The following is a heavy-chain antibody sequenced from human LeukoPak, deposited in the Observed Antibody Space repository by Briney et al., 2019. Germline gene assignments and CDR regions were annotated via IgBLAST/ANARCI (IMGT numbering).Heavy chain of an antibody. V-gene: IGHV1-18*01. D-gene: IGHD2-15*01. CDR3: ARDSNIVVVVAARFDP. Sequence: ASVKVSCKASGYTFTSYGTSWVRQAPGQGLEWMGWISAYNGNTNYAQKLRGRVTMTTDTSTSTAYMELRSLRSDDTAVYYCARDSNIVVVVAARFDPWGQGTLVTVSS. J-gene: IGHJ5*02. CDR1: GYTFTSYG. CDR2: ISAYNGNT.